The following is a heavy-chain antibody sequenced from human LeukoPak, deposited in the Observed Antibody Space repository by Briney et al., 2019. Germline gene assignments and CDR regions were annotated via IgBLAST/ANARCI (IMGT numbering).Heavy chain of an antibody. CDR2: IYYSGST. CDR3: ARNVRGSFSNWFDP. D-gene: IGHD6-13*01. Sequence: SETLSLTCTVSGDSISSYYWSWIRQPPGKGLEWIGYIYYSGSTNYNPSLKSRVTISLDTSKSHFSLKLSSVTAADTAVYYRARNVRGSFSNWFDPWGQGTLVTVSS. CDR1: GDSISSYY. J-gene: IGHJ5*02. V-gene: IGHV4-59*01.